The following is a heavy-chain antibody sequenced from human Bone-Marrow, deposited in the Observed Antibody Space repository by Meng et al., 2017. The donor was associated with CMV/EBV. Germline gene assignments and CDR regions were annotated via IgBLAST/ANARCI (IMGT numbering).Heavy chain of an antibody. CDR1: GYTFTENY. CDR3: AREVSHFDY. V-gene: IGHV1-2*02. J-gene: IGHJ4*02. Sequence: ASVKVSCKASGYTFTENYLQWVRQAPGQGLEWMGWINPNSGGTKFAQKFQGRVTMTRDTSISTAYMELRGLRSDDTAVYYCAREVSHFDYWGQGTLVTVSS. D-gene: IGHD2-21*01. CDR2: INPNSGGT.